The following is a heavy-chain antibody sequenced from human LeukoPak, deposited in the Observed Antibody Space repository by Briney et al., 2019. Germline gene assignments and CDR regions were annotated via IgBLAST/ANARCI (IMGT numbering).Heavy chain of an antibody. CDR2: INQDGTEK. CDR3: ASGDYGGNSDY. J-gene: IGHJ4*02. D-gene: IGHD4-23*01. V-gene: IGHV3-7*01. Sequence: GGSLRLSCAASGFPFSTYWMSWVRQAPGKGLEWVANINQDGTEKYYVDSAKGRFTISRDYAKNSLYLQMNSLRAEDTAVYYCASGDYGGNSDYWGQGTLVTVSS. CDR1: GFPFSTYW.